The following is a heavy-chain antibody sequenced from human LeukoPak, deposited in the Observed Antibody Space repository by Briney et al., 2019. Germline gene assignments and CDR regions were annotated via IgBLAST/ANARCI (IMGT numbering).Heavy chain of an antibody. D-gene: IGHD7-27*01. CDR2: IKQDGSEK. CDR3: ARLTGDDPTRLHLPYYFDY. V-gene: IGHV3-7*01. Sequence: GGSLTLTCAASGFTFSSYRMSWVRQAPAKGQEWVANIKQDGSEKYYVDSVKGRFTISRDNAKNSLYLQMNSLRAEDTAVYYCARLTGDDPTRLHLPYYFDYWGQGALVTVSS. J-gene: IGHJ4*02. CDR1: GFTFSSYR.